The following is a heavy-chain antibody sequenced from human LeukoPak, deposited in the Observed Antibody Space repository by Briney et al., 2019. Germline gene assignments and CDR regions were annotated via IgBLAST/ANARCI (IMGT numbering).Heavy chain of an antibody. V-gene: IGHV3-48*01. CDR3: ARDLSVNY. CDR1: GFTFSSYS. Sequence: GGSLRLSCAASGFTFSSYSMNWVRQAPGKGLEWVSYISGSSSTIYYADSVKGRFTISRDNAKNSLYLQMNSLRAEDTAVYYCARDLSVNYWGQGTLVTVSS. CDR2: ISGSSSTI. J-gene: IGHJ4*02.